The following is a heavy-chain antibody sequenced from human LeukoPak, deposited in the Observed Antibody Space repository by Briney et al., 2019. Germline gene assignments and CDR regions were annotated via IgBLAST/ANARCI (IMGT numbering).Heavy chain of an antibody. Sequence: PGGSLRLSCAASGFTFSSYSMNWVRQAPGKGLEWVSSISSSSSYIYYADSVKGRFTISRDNAKNSLYLQMNSLRAEDTALYHCARANLAVAGRGHAFDIWGQGTMVTVSS. D-gene: IGHD6-19*01. V-gene: IGHV3-21*04. J-gene: IGHJ3*02. CDR3: ARANLAVAGRGHAFDI. CDR1: GFTFSSYS. CDR2: ISSSSSYI.